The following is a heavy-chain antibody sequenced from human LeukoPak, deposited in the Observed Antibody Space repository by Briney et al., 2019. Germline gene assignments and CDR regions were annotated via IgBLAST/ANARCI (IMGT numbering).Heavy chain of an antibody. V-gene: IGHV3-30*03. Sequence: PGGSLRLSCAASGFTFSSYGMHWVRQAPGKGLEWVAVISYDGSNKYYADSVKGRFTISRDNSKNTLYLQMNSLRVEDTAVYYCGSDPPNSGYALDYWGQGTLVAVSS. CDR2: ISYDGSNK. D-gene: IGHD3-22*01. J-gene: IGHJ4*02. CDR1: GFTFSSYG. CDR3: GSDPPNSGYALDY.